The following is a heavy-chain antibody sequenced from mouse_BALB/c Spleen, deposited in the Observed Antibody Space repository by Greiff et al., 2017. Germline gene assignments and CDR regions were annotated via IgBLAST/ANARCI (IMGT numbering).Heavy chain of an antibody. V-gene: IGHV1-55*01. D-gene: IGHD3-1*01. Sequence: QVQLQQPGAELVKPGTSVKLSCKASGYNFTSYWINWVKLRPGQGLEWIGDIYPGSGSTNYNEKFKSKATLTVDTSSSTAYMQLSSLASEDSALYYCARSPGLLFDYWGQGTTLTVSS. J-gene: IGHJ2*01. CDR2: IYPGSGST. CDR1: GYNFTSYW. CDR3: ARSPGLLFDY.